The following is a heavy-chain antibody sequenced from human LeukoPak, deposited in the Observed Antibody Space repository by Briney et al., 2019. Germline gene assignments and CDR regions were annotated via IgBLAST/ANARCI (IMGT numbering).Heavy chain of an antibody. CDR2: IKQDGSEK. CDR3: ARDKIVGATNFDY. V-gene: IGHV3-7*03. D-gene: IGHD1-26*01. CDR1: GFSFSNYW. Sequence: GESLRLSCAASGFSFSNYWMSWVRQVPGKGLEWVANIKQDGSEKYCVDSVKGRFTISRDNAKNSLYLQMNSLRAEDTAIYYCARDKIVGATNFDYWGQGTLVTVSS. J-gene: IGHJ4*02.